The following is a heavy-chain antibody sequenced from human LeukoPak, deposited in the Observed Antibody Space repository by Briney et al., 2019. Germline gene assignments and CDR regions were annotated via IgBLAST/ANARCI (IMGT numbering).Heavy chain of an antibody. V-gene: IGHV1-8*01. J-gene: IGHJ6*03. Sequence: GASVKVSXKASGYTFTSYDINWVRQAPGQGLEWMGWMNPNSGNTGYAQKFQGRVTMTWNTSISTAYMELSSLRSEDTAVYYCAREQQRNYYYMDVWGKGTTVTVSS. CDR2: MNPNSGNT. D-gene: IGHD6-13*01. CDR3: AREQQRNYYYMDV. CDR1: GYTFTSYD.